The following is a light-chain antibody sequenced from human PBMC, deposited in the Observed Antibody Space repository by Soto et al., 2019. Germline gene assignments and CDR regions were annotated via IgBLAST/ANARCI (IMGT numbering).Light chain of an antibody. J-gene: IGLJ3*02. CDR3: CSHAGGSSWV. CDR1: SGDVGAYDC. V-gene: IGLV2-11*01. CDR2: DVT. Sequence: QSVLTQPRSVSGSPGQSVTISCTGTSGDVGAYDCVSWYQHHPTTAPKLIIYDVTNRPSGVPYRFSGSKSGSTASLTISGLQAEDEADYYCCSHAGGSSWVFGGGTKVTVL.